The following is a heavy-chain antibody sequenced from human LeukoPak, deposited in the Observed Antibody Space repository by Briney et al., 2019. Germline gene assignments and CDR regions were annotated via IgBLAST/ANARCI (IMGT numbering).Heavy chain of an antibody. J-gene: IGHJ4*02. CDR3: AREKNPRYYDSSGYYNY. CDR1: GGSFSGYY. V-gene: IGHV4-34*01. Sequence: PSETLSLTCAVYGGSFSGYYWSWIRQPPGKGLEWIGEINHSGSTNYNPSLKSRVTISVDTSKNQFSLKLSSVTAADTAVYYCAREKNPRYYDSSGYYNYWGQGTLVTVSS. D-gene: IGHD3-22*01. CDR2: INHSGST.